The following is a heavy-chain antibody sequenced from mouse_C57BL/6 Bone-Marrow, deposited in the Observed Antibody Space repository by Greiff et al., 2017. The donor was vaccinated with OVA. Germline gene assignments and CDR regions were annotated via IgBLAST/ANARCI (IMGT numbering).Heavy chain of an antibody. D-gene: IGHD1-1*01. CDR3: ARRTTVVPYYAMDY. CDR2: ISSGSSTI. CDR1: GFTFSDYG. V-gene: IGHV5-17*01. Sequence: EVQVVESGGGLVKPGGSLKLSCAASGFTFSDYGMHWVRQAPEKGLEWVAYISSGSSTIYYADTVKGRFTISRDNAKNTLFLQMTSLRSEDTAMYYCARRTTVVPYYAMDYWGQGTSVTVSS. J-gene: IGHJ4*01.